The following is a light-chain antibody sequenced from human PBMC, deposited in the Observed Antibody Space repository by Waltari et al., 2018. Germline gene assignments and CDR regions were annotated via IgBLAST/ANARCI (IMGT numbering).Light chain of an antibody. J-gene: IGLJ3*02. V-gene: IGLV1-44*01. Sequence: SVLTQPPSASGPPGQRVTTPCSGTSTNIGGTSAKWDQHLPGTAPKLLIYATNHRPSGVPDRFSASMSGTSASLAISGLQSEDEADYYCAAWDASLFGPWVFGGGTRLTVL. CDR1: STNIGGTS. CDR3: AAWDASLFGPWV. CDR2: ATN.